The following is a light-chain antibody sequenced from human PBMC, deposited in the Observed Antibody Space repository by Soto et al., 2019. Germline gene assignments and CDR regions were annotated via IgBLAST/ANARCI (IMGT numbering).Light chain of an antibody. CDR3: QQSYSAPWA. V-gene: IGKV1-39*01. CDR2: AAS. CDR1: PSINSY. J-gene: IGKJ1*01. Sequence: DIQLTQSPSSLSASVGDSVTITCRASPSINSYLNWYLQKPGKVPQLLIYAASTLQRGVPSRFRGSGSGTDFSLTISSLQPEDFATYYCQQSYSAPWAFGQGTKVEIK.